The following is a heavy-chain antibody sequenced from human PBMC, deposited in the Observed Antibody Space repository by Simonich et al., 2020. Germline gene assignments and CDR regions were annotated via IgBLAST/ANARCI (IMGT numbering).Heavy chain of an antibody. D-gene: IGHD6-13*01. CDR1: GYSISSGYY. Sequence: QVQLQESGPGLVKPSETLSLTCAVSGYSISSGYYWGWIRQPPGKGLEWIGRIYHRGRPYYNPSLKSRVTTSVYTSKNQFSPKLSSVTAADTAVYYCARVGYSNYYYYGMDVWGQGTTVTVSS. CDR3: ARVGYSNYYYYGMDV. V-gene: IGHV4-38-2*01. CDR2: IYHRGRP. J-gene: IGHJ6*02.